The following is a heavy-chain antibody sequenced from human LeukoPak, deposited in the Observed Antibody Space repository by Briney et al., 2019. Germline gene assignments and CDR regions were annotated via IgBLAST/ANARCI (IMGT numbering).Heavy chain of an antibody. CDR3: ASFDYSSGRAFDY. J-gene: IGHJ4*02. Sequence: GGSLRLSCAASGFTFSSYSMNWVRQAPGKGLEWVSSISSSSSYIYYADSVKGRFTTSRDNAKNSLYLQMNSLRAEDTAVYYCASFDYSSGRAFDYWGQGTLVTVSS. CDR2: ISSSSSYI. CDR1: GFTFSSYS. D-gene: IGHD6-19*01. V-gene: IGHV3-21*01.